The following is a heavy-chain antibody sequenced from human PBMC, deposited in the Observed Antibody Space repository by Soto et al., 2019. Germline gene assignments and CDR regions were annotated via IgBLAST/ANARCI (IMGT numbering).Heavy chain of an antibody. J-gene: IGHJ4*02. D-gene: IGHD1-20*01. V-gene: IGHV3-9*01. CDR1: GFSFDDYA. CDR3: VKVMSAHNWKDPFDS. CDR2: SHWDGITA. Sequence: EVQLVESGGGLVEPGRSLRLSCAGSGFSFDDYAIHWVRQAPGQALEWVSASHWDGITAAFADSVKGRFTVSRSSAQKSLYLHMTTLRPDDTGFYYCVKVMSAHNWKDPFDSWGQGTLVSVSS.